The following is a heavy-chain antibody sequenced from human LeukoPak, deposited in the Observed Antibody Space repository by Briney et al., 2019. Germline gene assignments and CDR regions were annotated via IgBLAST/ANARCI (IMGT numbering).Heavy chain of an antibody. CDR3: ARGRRGIAARLHDY. CDR1: GCTFSSYA. V-gene: IGHV3-30-3*01. CDR2: ISYDGSNK. J-gene: IGHJ4*02. Sequence: GGSLRLSCAASGCTFSSYAMHWVRQAPGKGLEGVAVISYDGSNKYYADSVKGRFTISRDNSKNTLYLQMNSLRAEDTAVYYCARGRRGIAARLHDYWGQGTLVTVSS. D-gene: IGHD6-6*01.